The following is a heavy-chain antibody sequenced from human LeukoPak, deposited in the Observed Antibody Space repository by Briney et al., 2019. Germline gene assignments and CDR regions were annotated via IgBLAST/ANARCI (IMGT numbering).Heavy chain of an antibody. CDR2: MNPNSGNN. Sequence: ASVKVSCKASGYTFTRSYMNWVRQATGQGREWMGWMNPNSGNNGYAQKIQDRVTMTRDTSISTAYMKLTSLRSKDTAVYYCARGVNYDFWSEEASVYYYYYMDVWGKGTTVTVSS. CDR3: ARGVNYDFWSEEASVYYYYYMDV. CDR1: GYTFTRSY. J-gene: IGHJ6*03. D-gene: IGHD3-3*01. V-gene: IGHV1-8*01.